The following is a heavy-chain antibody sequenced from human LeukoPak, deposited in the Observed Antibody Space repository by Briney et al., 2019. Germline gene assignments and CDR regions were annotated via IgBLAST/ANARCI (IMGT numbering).Heavy chain of an antibody. V-gene: IGHV4-59*01. D-gene: IGHD3-22*01. J-gene: IGHJ3*01. Sequence: SETLSLTCTVSGGSISSYYWSWIRQPPGKGLEWIGNIFYTGSTKYNPSLKSRVTISVDTSKNQFSLKLSSVTAADTAMYYCARSASYYYDSASYGVGFDVWGQGTLVTVSS. CDR1: GGSISSYY. CDR3: ARSASYYYDSASYGVGFDV. CDR2: IFYTGST.